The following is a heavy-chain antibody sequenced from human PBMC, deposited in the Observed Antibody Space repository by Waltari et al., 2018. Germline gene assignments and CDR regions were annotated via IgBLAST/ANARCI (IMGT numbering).Heavy chain of an antibody. J-gene: IGHJ4*02. Sequence: EVQLVESGGGLVQPGGSLRLSGAVSGFTLTNYHMSWVRLAPGRGLEWLSYISSDSNVIYYSDSVRGRFTVSRDNAKSSLFLQMNSLRAEDTAVYYCARELDHIKDDYWGQGTLVTVSS. V-gene: IGHV3-48*04. CDR3: ARELDHIKDDY. D-gene: IGHD3-3*02. CDR1: GFTLTNYH. CDR2: ISSDSNVI.